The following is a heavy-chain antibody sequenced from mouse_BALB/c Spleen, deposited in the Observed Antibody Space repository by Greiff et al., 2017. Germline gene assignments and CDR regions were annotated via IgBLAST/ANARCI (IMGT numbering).Heavy chain of an antibody. Sequence: LVESGAELVRPGTSVKVSCKASGYAFTNYLIEWVKQRPGQGLEWIGVINPGSGGTNYNEKFKGKATLTADKSSSTAYMQLSSLTSDDSAVYFCARGVYRSYAMDYWGQGTSVTVSS. D-gene: IGHD2-14*01. CDR1: GYAFTNYL. CDR2: INPGSGGT. CDR3: ARGVYRSYAMDY. V-gene: IGHV1-54*01. J-gene: IGHJ4*01.